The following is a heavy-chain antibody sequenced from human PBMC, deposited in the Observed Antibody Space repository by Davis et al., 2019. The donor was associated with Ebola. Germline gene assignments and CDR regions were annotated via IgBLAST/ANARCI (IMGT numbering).Heavy chain of an antibody. CDR1: GGSISSSNW. D-gene: IGHD3-22*01. J-gene: IGHJ4*02. CDR3: ARTRTGSYYYDSSGPGDY. CDR2: IYHSGST. V-gene: IGHV4-4*02. Sequence: SETLSLTCAVSGGSISSSNWWSWVRQPPGKGLEWIGEIYHSGSTNYNPSLKSRVTISVDKSKNQFSLKLSSVTAADTAVYYCARTRTGSYYYDSSGPGDYWGQGTLVTVSS.